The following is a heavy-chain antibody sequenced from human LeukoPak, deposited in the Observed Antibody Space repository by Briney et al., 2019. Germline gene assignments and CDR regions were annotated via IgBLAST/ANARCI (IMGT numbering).Heavy chain of an antibody. J-gene: IGHJ4*02. CDR1: GGSMSGPY. D-gene: IGHD3-3*01. CDR2: IYHSGST. Sequence: PAETLSLTCTVSGGSMSGPYWSWIRRPPGKELEWIGHIYHSGSTKYNPSLKTRVTISVDTSKNQFSLNLKSVTAADTAVYYCASLKDFADYFDFWGQGTLVTVSS. CDR3: ASLKDFADYFDF. V-gene: IGHV4-59*08.